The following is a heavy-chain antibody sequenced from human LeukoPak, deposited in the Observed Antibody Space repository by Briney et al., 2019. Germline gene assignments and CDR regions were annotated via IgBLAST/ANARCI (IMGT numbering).Heavy chain of an antibody. CDR3: AKVASLCTSTSCVRGGFDY. D-gene: IGHD2-2*01. V-gene: IGHV3-23*01. CDR2: LSGRGGNT. J-gene: IGHJ4*02. Sequence: GGSLRLSCTASGFTLSSHAMSWVRQAPGKGREWVSALSGRGGNTYYTDSVKGRFTISRDNSKNTLYLQMNSLSAEDTAKYYCAKVASLCTSTSCVRGGFDYWGQGTLVTVSS. CDR1: GFTLSSHA.